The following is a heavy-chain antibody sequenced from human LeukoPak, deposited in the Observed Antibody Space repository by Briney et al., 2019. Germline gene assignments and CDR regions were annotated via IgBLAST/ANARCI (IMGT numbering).Heavy chain of an antibody. V-gene: IGHV1-18*01. J-gene: IGHJ2*01. CDR3: ASRYLTTPLNWYFDL. Sequence: ASVKVSCKASGYTFSGYGVSWVRQAPGQGLEWMGWISADTGNTNHAQKFQGRVTMTTDTSTSTAYMEPRGLRSEDTAVYYCASRYLTTPLNWYFDLWGRGTLVTVSS. CDR1: GYTFSGYG. CDR2: ISADTGNT. D-gene: IGHD3-22*01.